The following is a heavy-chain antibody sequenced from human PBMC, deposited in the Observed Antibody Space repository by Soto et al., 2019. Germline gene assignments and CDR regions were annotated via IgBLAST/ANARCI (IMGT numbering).Heavy chain of an antibody. CDR1: GGSFSRYS. CDR2: IIPIFDAS. Sequence: QVQLVQAGAEVKKPGSSVKVSCKASGGSFSRYSISWVRQAPGQGREWMGGIIPIFDASNYAEKVQGRVTITTYESTTTAYLELRSLRSEATAIYFCATDGDRIAARQWGQVTLVTVSS. J-gene: IGHJ4*02. CDR3: ATDGDRIAARQ. V-gene: IGHV1-69*01. D-gene: IGHD6-6*01.